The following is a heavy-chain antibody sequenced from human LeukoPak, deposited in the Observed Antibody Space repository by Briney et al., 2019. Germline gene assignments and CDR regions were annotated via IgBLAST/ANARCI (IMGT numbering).Heavy chain of an antibody. J-gene: IGHJ6*03. CDR3: ARGRYYDFWSGYYRGDRYYYYMDV. D-gene: IGHD3-3*01. CDR2: INHSGST. Sequence: SETLSPTCAVYGGSFSGYYWSWIRQPPGKGLEWIGEINHSGSTNYNPSLKSRVTISVDTSKNQFSLKLSSVTAADTAVYYCARGRYYDFWSGYYRGDRYYYYMDVWGKGTTVTVSS. V-gene: IGHV4-34*01. CDR1: GGSFSGYY.